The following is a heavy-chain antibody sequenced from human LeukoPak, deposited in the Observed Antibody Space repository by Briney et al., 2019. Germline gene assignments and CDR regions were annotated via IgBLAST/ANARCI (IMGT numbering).Heavy chain of an antibody. Sequence: ASVKVSCKASGGTFSSYTITWVRQAPGQGLEWMGRVIPFLGITNYAQKFQGRVTITADKSTSTAHMGLSSLRSEDTAIYYCAAGDGNYGDYINYWGQGTLVTVSS. CDR2: VIPFLGIT. J-gene: IGHJ4*02. D-gene: IGHD4-17*01. CDR1: GGTFSSYT. CDR3: AAGDGNYGDYINY. V-gene: IGHV1-69*02.